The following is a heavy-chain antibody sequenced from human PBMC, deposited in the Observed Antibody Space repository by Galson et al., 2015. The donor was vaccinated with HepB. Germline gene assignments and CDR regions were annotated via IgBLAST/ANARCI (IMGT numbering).Heavy chain of an antibody. CDR2: ISGSGGRP. CDR1: GFTFSSYA. CDR3: AKDRIEYYDGSGYPPFDY. Sequence: SLRLSCAASGFTFSSYAMSWVRQAPGKGLEWVSVISGSGGRPNYAESVKGRFTISRDNSKNTLYLQMNSLRAEDTAVYFCAKDRIEYYDGSGYPPFDYWGQGTLVTVSS. D-gene: IGHD3-22*01. J-gene: IGHJ4*02. V-gene: IGHV3-23*01.